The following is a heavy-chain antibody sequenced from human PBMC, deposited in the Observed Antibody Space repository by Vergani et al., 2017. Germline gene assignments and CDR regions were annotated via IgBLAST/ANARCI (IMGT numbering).Heavy chain of an antibody. CDR1: GFTFDDYA. CDR2: ISWNSGSI. CDR3: AKSYCSSTSCEIDY. J-gene: IGHJ4*02. Sequence: EVQLVESGGGLVQPGRSLRLSCAASGFTFDDYAMHWVRQGPGKGLEWVSGISWNSGSIGYADSVKGRFTISRENGKNSLYLQMNSLRAEDTALYYCAKSYCSSTSCEIDYWGQGTLVTVSS. D-gene: IGHD2-2*01. V-gene: IGHV3-9*01.